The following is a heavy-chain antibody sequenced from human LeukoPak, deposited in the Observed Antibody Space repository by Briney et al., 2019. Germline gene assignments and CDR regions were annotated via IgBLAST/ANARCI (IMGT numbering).Heavy chain of an antibody. V-gene: IGHV3-30*18. D-gene: IGHD3-3*01. Sequence: PGGSLRLSCAASGFTFSNYAMSWVRQAPGKGLEWVAVILYDGSNKYYAESVKGRFTISRDNSKNTLYLQMNSLRAEDTAVYYCVKEYDFWSGYYGYYFDYWGQGSLVTVSS. CDR1: GFTFSNYA. CDR3: VKEYDFWSGYYGYYFDY. J-gene: IGHJ4*02. CDR2: ILYDGSNK.